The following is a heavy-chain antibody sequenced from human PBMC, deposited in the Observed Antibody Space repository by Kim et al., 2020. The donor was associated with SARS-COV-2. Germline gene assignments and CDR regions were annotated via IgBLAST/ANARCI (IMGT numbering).Heavy chain of an antibody. V-gene: IGHV4-39*01. CDR2: MSFDGTT. CDR1: GGSISSSSHY. CDR3: ARHLRGATIYFDY. J-gene: IGHJ4*02. D-gene: IGHD5-12*01. Sequence: SETLSLTCTVSGGSISSSSHYWAWVRQPPGKGLEWIGSMSFDGTTYYNLSLKSPVTMSVDTSNNHFSLRLSSVTAADTAVYYCARHLRGATIYFDYWGQGTLVTVSS.